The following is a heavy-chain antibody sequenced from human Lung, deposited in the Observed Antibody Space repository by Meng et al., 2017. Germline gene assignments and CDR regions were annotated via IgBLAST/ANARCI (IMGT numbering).Heavy chain of an antibody. CDR3: ASWIYSCGWQ. Sequence: QVAPQGSGPGLVHPSGTLSRTCVVSGGSISSIDWWSWVRQPPGKGLEWIGEIYHGGDTNYNPSLKSRVTIAIDRSKNQFSLKLSSVTAADTAVYYCASWIYSCGWQWGQGTLVTVSS. CDR1: GGSISSIDW. D-gene: IGHD6-19*01. CDR2: IYHGGDT. J-gene: IGHJ4*02. V-gene: IGHV4/OR15-8*02.